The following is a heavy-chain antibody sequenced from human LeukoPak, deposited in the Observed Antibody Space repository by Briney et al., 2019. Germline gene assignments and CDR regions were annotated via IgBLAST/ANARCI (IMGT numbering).Heavy chain of an antibody. CDR3: AITRGRDYYMDV. V-gene: IGHV1-2*02. Sequence: ASVKVSCKASGYTFTGYYMHWVRQAPGQGLEWMGWINPNSGGTNYAQKFQGRVTMTRDTSISTAYMELSRLRSDDTAVYYCAITRGRDYYMDVWGKGTTVTVSS. J-gene: IGHJ6*03. CDR1: GYTFTGYY. D-gene: IGHD1-26*01. CDR2: INPNSGGT.